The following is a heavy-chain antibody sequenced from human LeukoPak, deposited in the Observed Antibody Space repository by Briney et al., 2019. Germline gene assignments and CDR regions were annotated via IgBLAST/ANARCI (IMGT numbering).Heavy chain of an antibody. CDR1: GVSISTYY. Sequence: SETLSLTCTVSGVSISTYYWSWIRQPPGKGLEWIAYIYYSGGTNYNPSLKSRVTISVDTSKNQFSLKLSSVTAADTAVYYCARTGYCSSASCYTASRPYYYYYMDVWGKGTTVTVSS. J-gene: IGHJ6*03. CDR3: ARTGYCSSASCYTASRPYYYYYMDV. D-gene: IGHD2-2*02. CDR2: IYYSGGT. V-gene: IGHV4-59*01.